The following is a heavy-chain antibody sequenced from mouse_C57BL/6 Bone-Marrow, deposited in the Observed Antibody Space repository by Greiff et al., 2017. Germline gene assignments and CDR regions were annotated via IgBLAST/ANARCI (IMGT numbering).Heavy chain of an antibody. CDR1: GFTFSDFY. CDR2: SRNKANDYTT. CDR3: ARDDY. V-gene: IGHV7-1*01. J-gene: IGHJ4*01. Sequence: EVMLVESGGGLVQSGRSLRLSCATSGFTFSDFYMEWVRQAPGKGLEWIAASRNKANDYTTEYSASVKGRFIVSRDTSQSILYLQMNAVRADDTAISYCARDDYWGQGTSVTVSS.